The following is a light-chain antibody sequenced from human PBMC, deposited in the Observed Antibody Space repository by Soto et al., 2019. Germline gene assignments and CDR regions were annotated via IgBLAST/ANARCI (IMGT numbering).Light chain of an antibody. J-gene: IGKJ1*01. CDR1: QSISSW. CDR3: QQYNSYST. Sequence: DIQMTQSTSTLSASVGDRVTITCRASQSISSWLAWYQQKPGKAPKVLIYDAYSLESGVPSRFSGSGSGTEFTLTITSLQPDDFATYYCQQYNSYSTFGQGTKVDIK. CDR2: DAY. V-gene: IGKV1-5*01.